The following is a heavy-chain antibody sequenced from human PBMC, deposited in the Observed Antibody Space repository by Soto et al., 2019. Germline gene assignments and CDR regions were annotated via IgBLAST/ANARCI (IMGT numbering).Heavy chain of an antibody. Sequence: SETLSLTCTVSSGSISSYYWNWIRQPPGKGLEWIGSIYYSGNTNYSPSLKSRVTISVDTSKKQFSLNLTSVTAADTAMYYCARGYCSSTSCYEFDYWGPGALVTVSS. D-gene: IGHD2-2*01. J-gene: IGHJ4*02. V-gene: IGHV4-59*01. CDR3: ARGYCSSTSCYEFDY. CDR2: IYYSGNT. CDR1: SGSISSYY.